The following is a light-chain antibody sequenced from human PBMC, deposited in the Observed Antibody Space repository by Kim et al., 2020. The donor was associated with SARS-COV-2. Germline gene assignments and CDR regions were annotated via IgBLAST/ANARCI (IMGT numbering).Light chain of an antibody. V-gene: IGKV3-20*01. J-gene: IGKJ4*01. CDR2: GAS. CDR3: QQYGSSPFLT. CDR1: QSVSSSY. Sequence: EIVLTQSPGTLSLSPGERATLSCRASQSVSSSYLAWYQQKPGQAPGLLIYGASSRATGIPDRFSGSGSGTDFTLTISRLEPEDFAVYYCQQYGSSPFLTFGGGTKVDIK.